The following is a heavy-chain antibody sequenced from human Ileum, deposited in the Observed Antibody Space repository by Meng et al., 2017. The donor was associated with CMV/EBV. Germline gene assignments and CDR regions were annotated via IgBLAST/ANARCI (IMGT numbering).Heavy chain of an antibody. D-gene: IGHD7-27*01. J-gene: IGHJ4*02. Sequence: QVHLLQSGAEVKKHXXXXKISCKTSGYTFTDHNIGWVRQAPGQGIEWVGWISLGNGQTVYGHKLQGRVTVTTDTSTNTAYMELRNLRSDDTAMYYCARDVWGFDYWGQGTLVTVSS. CDR3: ARDVWGFDY. CDR2: ISLGNGQT. CDR1: GYTFTDHN. V-gene: IGHV1-18*04.